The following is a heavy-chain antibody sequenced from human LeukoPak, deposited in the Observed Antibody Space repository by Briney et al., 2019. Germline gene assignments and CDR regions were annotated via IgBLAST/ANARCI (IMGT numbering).Heavy chain of an antibody. V-gene: IGHV3-7*04. CDR1: GFTFERYW. CDR3: ARGGSRGSFDN. Sequence: PGGSLRLSCAATGFTFERYWMAWVRQAPGKGLEWVAHIKEGGSETYYVDSVKGRFTISRDNAKSSLYLQMNGLRVEYTAIYYCARGGSRGSFDNWGQGALVTVSS. CDR2: IKEGGSET. D-gene: IGHD1-26*01. J-gene: IGHJ4*02.